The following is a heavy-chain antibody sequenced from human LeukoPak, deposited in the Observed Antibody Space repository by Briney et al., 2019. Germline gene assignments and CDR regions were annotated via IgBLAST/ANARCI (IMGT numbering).Heavy chain of an antibody. CDR1: GGTFSSYA. V-gene: IGHV1-69*04. D-gene: IGHD5-18*01. CDR3: ARSALGIQLWTPFDY. Sequence: SVKVSCKASGGTFSSYAISWVRQAPGQGLEWMGRIIPILGIVNYAQKFQGRVTITADKSTSTAYMELSSLRSEDTAVYYCARSALGIQLWTPFDYWGQGTLVTVSS. J-gene: IGHJ4*02. CDR2: IIPILGIV.